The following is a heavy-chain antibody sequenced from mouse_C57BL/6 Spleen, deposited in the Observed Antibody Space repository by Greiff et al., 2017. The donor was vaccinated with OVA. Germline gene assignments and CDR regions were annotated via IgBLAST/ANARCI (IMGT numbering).Heavy chain of an antibody. CDR2: IWTGGGT. CDR3: ATTYYSNYDYAMDY. J-gene: IGHJ4*01. D-gene: IGHD2-5*01. Sequence: QVQLQQSGPGLVAPSQSLSITCTVSGFSLTSYAISWVRQPPGKGLEWLGVIWTGGGTNYNSALKSRLSISKDNSKSQVFLKMNSLQTDDTARYYCATTYYSNYDYAMDYWGQGTSVTVSS. CDR1: GFSLTSYA. V-gene: IGHV2-9-1*01.